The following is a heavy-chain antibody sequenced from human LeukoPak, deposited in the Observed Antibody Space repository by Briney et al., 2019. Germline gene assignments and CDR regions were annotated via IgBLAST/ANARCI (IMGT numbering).Heavy chain of an antibody. CDR3: AKRKYYYDSSGYHLEAFDI. Sequence: GGSLSLSCAASGFTFSSYAMSWVRQAPGKGLEWVSAISGSGGSTYYADSVKGRFTISRDNSKNTLYLQMNSLRAEDTAVYYCAKRKYYYDSSGYHLEAFDIWGQGTMVTVSS. CDR2: ISGSGGST. CDR1: GFTFSSYA. J-gene: IGHJ3*02. D-gene: IGHD3-22*01. V-gene: IGHV3-23*01.